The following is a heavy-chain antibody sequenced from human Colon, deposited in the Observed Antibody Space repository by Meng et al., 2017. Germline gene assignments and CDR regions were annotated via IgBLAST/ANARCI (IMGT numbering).Heavy chain of an antibody. V-gene: IGHV4-4*02. CDR1: GGSITSSDW. CDR3: AREVVVAGTRNWLDP. J-gene: IGHJ5*02. CDR2: TYQNGRP. D-gene: IGHD6-19*01. Sequence: VQLQESGPGLVKPSGTLSLTCTVSGGSITSSDWWSWVRQTSGKGLEWIGETYQNGRPNYNPSLKSRVTISVDKSKNQFSLNMTSVTAADTAVYYCAREVVVAGTRNWLDPWGQGILVTVSS.